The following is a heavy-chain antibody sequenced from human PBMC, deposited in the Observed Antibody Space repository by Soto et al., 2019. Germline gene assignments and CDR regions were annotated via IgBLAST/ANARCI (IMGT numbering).Heavy chain of an antibody. CDR1: GFTFSSYG. J-gene: IGHJ3*02. D-gene: IGHD2-2*01. CDR2: VCGDGGST. Sequence: GGSLRLSCAASGFTFSSYGMHWVRQAPGKGLEWVSVVCGDGGSTYYADSVKGRFTITRDNSKNTLYLQMSSLRVEDTAIYYCVRGYCSSTTCPNAFDIWGQGTKVTV. V-gene: IGHV3-64D*06. CDR3: VRGYCSSTTCPNAFDI.